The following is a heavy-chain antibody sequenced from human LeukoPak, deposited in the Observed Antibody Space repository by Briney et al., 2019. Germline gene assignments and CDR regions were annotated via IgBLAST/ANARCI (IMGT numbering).Heavy chain of an antibody. J-gene: IGHJ6*02. CDR2: IYYSGST. V-gene: IGHV4-59*01. CDR1: GGSISSYY. Sequence: SETLSLTCTASGGSISSYYWSWIRQPPGKGLEWIGYIYYSGSTNYNPSLKSRVTISVDTSKNQFSLQLSSVTAADTAVYYCASLYGHYPSRNYYYYGMDVWGQGTTVTVSS. D-gene: IGHD4-17*01. CDR3: ASLYGHYPSRNYYYYGMDV.